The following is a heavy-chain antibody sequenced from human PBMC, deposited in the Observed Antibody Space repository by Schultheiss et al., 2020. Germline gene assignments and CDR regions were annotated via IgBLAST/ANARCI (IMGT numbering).Heavy chain of an antibody. CDR1: GFTFSSYS. D-gene: IGHD5-12*01. Sequence: GESLKISCAASGFTFSSYSMNWVRQAPGKGLEWVSSISSSSSYIYYADSVKGRFTISRDNAKNSLYLQMNSLRAEDTAVYYCARRNSRLRFMDVWGKGTTVTVSS. CDR3: ARRNSRLRFMDV. CDR2: ISSSSSYI. V-gene: IGHV3-21*01. J-gene: IGHJ6*03.